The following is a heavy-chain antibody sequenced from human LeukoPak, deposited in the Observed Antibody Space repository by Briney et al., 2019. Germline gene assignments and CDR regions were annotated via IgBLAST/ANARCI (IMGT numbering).Heavy chain of an antibody. V-gene: IGHV4-39*07. Sequence: PSETLSLTCTVSGDSVSSTNFYRGWIRQPPGKGLEWIGSIYYSGSTHYNPSLQSRISISVDTSKNQFSLKLTSVTAADTAVYYCARARGYSYAFDYWGQGTLVTVSS. CDR2: IYYSGST. CDR1: GDSVSSTNFY. D-gene: IGHD5-18*01. CDR3: ARARGYSYAFDY. J-gene: IGHJ4*02.